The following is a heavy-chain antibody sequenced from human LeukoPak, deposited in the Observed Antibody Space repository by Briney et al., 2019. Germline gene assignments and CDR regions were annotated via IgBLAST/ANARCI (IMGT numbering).Heavy chain of an antibody. CDR2: IIPIFGTA. J-gene: IGHJ4*02. V-gene: IGHV1-69*13. D-gene: IGHD1-26*01. CDR3: ARVVDVEYSGSYYLDY. Sequence: SVKVSCKASGGTFSSYAISWVRQAPGQGLEWMGGIIPIFGTANSAQKFQGRVTITADESTSTAYMELSSLRSEDTAVYYCARVVDVEYSGSYYLDYWGQGTLVTVSS. CDR1: GGTFSSYA.